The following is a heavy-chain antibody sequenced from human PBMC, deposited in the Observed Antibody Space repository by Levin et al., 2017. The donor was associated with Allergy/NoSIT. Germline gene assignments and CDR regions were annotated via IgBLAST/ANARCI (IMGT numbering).Heavy chain of an antibody. CDR3: AKDMNYGDYVLGVGYYYYGMDV. J-gene: IGHJ6*02. Sequence: GGSLRLSCAASGFTFDDYAMHWVRQAPGKGLEWVSGISWNSGSIGYADSVKGRFTISRDNAKNSLYLQMNSLRAEDTALYYCAKDMNYGDYVLGVGYYYYGMDVWGQGTTVTVSS. D-gene: IGHD4-17*01. CDR1: GFTFDDYA. CDR2: ISWNSGSI. V-gene: IGHV3-9*01.